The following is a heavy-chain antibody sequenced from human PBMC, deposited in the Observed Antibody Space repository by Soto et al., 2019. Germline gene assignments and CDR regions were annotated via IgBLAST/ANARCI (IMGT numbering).Heavy chain of an antibody. CDR1: GGTFSSYA. Sequence: SVKVSCKASGGTFSSYAISWVRQAPGQGLEWMGGIIPIFGTANYAQKFQGRVTITADESTSTAYMELSSLRSEDTAVYYCASGNYYDSSEPKNYGMDVWGQGTTVTVSS. V-gene: IGHV1-69*13. D-gene: IGHD3-22*01. J-gene: IGHJ6*02. CDR2: IIPIFGTA. CDR3: ASGNYYDSSEPKNYGMDV.